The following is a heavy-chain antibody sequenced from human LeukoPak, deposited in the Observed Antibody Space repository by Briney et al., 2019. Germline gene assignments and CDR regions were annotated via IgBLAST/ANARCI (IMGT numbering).Heavy chain of an antibody. Sequence: ASVKVSCKASGYTFTGYYMHWVRQAPGQGLEWMGWINPNSGGTNYAQNFQGRVTMTRDTSFSTAYMELSRLRSDDTAVYYCARDDRIAATDAFDIWGQGTMVTVSS. CDR3: ARDDRIAATDAFDI. J-gene: IGHJ3*02. CDR1: GYTFTGYY. CDR2: INPNSGGT. V-gene: IGHV1-2*02. D-gene: IGHD6-13*01.